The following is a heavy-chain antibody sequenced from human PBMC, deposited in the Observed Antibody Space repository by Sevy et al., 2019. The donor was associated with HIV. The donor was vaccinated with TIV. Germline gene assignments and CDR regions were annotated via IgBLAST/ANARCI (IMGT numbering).Heavy chain of an antibody. CDR1: GFTFSNYN. Sequence: GGSLRLSCAASGFTFSNYNMDWVRQAPGKGLEWVSYITFSSNTIYYADSVKGRFTISRDNAKKSLYLQMNSLRAEDTAVYYCARHKLRVSATGFDYWGQGTLVTVSS. CDR2: ITFSSNTI. J-gene: IGHJ4*02. D-gene: IGHD6-13*01. CDR3: ARHKLRVSATGFDY. V-gene: IGHV3-48*01.